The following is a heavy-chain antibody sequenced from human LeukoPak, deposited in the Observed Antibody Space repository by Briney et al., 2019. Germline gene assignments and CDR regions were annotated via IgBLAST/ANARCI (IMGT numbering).Heavy chain of an antibody. V-gene: IGHV3-48*01. Sequence: GGSLRLSCAASGFTFSSYTMDWVRQPPGNGLEWVSNIGTSSTTIYYADSVKGRFTISRDNAKNSLYLQMNSLRADDTAVYYCARFAAGGSYYYYMDVWGKGTTVTVSS. CDR3: ARFAAGGSYYYYMDV. CDR2: IGTSSTTI. CDR1: GFTFSSYT. D-gene: IGHD6-25*01. J-gene: IGHJ6*03.